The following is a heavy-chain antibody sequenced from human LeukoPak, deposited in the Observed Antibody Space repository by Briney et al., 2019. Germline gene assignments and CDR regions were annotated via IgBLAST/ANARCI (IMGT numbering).Heavy chain of an antibody. J-gene: IGHJ4*02. CDR2: IYHSGST. Sequence: SETLSLTRAVSGGSISSGGYSWSWIRQPPGKGLEWIGYIYHSGSTYYNPSLKSRVTISVDRSKNQFSLKLSSVTAADTAVYYCARASITMVRGDPGTFDYWGQGTLVTVSS. CDR3: ARASITMVRGDPGTFDY. CDR1: GGSISSGGYS. V-gene: IGHV4-30-2*01. D-gene: IGHD3-10*01.